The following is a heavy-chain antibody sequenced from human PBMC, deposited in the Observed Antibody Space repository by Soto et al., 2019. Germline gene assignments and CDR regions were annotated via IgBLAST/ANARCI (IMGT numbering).Heavy chain of an antibody. V-gene: IGHV3-7*05. CDR1: GFTFNNYW. CDR3: ARDRRSGFDPGYFDY. Sequence: GGSLRLSCSASGFTFNNYWMSWVRQAPGKGLEWVAIIKQDGSEEYFVASVKGRFSISRDDTKNSLYLHMNSLRGDDTAVYYCARDRRSGFDPGYFDYWGEGTLVTVSS. D-gene: IGHD5-12*01. CDR2: IKQDGSEE. J-gene: IGHJ4*02.